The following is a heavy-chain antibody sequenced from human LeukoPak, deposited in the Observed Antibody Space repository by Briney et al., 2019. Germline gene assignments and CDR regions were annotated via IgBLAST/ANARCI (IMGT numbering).Heavy chain of an antibody. V-gene: IGHV3-53*05. J-gene: IGHJ5*02. CDR2: IYSGGTT. Sequence: GGSLRLSCSASGLTVSTNYMSWVRQAPGKGLEWVSIIYSGGTTYYADSVKGRFTISRDNDKNSLYLQMNSLRIEDTALYYCAKDRGYEVVFDPWGQGTLVAVSS. D-gene: IGHD5-12*01. CDR3: AKDRGYEVVFDP. CDR1: GLTVSTNY.